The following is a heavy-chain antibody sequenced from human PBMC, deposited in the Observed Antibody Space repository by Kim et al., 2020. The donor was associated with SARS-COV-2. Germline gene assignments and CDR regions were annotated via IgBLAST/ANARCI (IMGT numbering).Heavy chain of an antibody. D-gene: IGHD5-18*01. CDR3: ASNSGYSYGPIDY. J-gene: IGHJ4*02. Sequence: YAQKFQGRVTMTRDTSTSTVYMELSSLRSEDTAVYYCASNSGYSYGPIDYWGQGTLVTVSS. V-gene: IGHV1-46*01.